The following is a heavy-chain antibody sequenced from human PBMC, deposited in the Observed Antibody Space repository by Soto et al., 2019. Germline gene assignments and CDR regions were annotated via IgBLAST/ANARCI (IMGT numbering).Heavy chain of an antibody. CDR3: AKENPGVITGYSSGWYYDY. Sequence: ESGGGVVQPGRSLRLSCAASGFTFSSYGMHWVRQAPGKGLEWVAVISYDGSNKYYADSVKGRFTISRDNSKNTLYLQMNSLRAEDTAVYYCAKENPGVITGYSSGWYYDYWGQGTLVTVSS. CDR2: ISYDGSNK. CDR1: GFTFSSYG. J-gene: IGHJ4*02. D-gene: IGHD6-19*01. V-gene: IGHV3-30*18.